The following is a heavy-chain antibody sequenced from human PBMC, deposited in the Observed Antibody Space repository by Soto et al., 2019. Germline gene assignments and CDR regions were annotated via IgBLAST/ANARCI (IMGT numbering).Heavy chain of an antibody. CDR2: ISPYNGNT. CDR3: SRDAQKWLVAAFDI. CDR1: GYTFVSYG. Sequence: QVQLVQSGTEVKEPGASVKVSCKASGYTFVSYGISWVRQAPGQGLEWMGWISPYNGNTKYAEKFQGRVSVTTDYTSTVYMELTTLRSDDTAVYYCSRDAQKWLVAAFDIWGQGTMVSVSS. D-gene: IGHD6-19*01. V-gene: IGHV1-18*01. J-gene: IGHJ3*02.